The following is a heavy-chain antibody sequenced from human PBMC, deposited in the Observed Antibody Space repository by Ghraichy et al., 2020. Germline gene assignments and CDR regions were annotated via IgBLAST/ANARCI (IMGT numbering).Heavy chain of an antibody. CDR2: IWYDGSNK. CDR1: GFTFSSYG. Sequence: LSLTCAASGFTFSSYGMHWVRQAPGKGLEWVAVIWYDGSNKYYADSVKGRFTISRDNSKNTLYLQMNSLRAEDTAVYYCARDGRVWPVAAPTYVGYYYYYGMDVWGQGTTVTVSS. J-gene: IGHJ6*02. D-gene: IGHD3-16*01. V-gene: IGHV3-33*01. CDR3: ARDGRVWPVAAPTYVGYYYYYGMDV.